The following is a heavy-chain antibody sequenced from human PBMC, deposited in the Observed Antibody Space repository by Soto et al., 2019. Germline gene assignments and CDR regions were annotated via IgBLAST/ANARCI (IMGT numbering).Heavy chain of an antibody. J-gene: IGHJ4*02. D-gene: IGHD2-15*01. CDR1: GYNLTTYG. CDR2: ISANSGNT. CDR3: AVTRISSSGGSCYCDH. V-gene: IGHV1-18*01. Sequence: QIQLLQSGAEGKKPGASVTVSCKASGYNLTTYGITWVRQGPDQGLEWLGWISANSGNTNYAPKCQGRVTMTTDTSTGTGYLELRRLRSDDTAVYYCAVTRISSSGGSCYCDHWGQGTLVTVYS.